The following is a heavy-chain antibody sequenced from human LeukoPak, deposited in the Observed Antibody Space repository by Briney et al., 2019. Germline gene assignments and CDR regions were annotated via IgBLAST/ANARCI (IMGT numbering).Heavy chain of an antibody. CDR2: ISSSSSYI. Sequence: GGSLRLSCAASGFTFSSYSMNWVRQAPGRGLEWVSSISSSSSYIYYADSVKGRFTISRDNAKNSLYLQMNSLRAEDTAVYYCARDFLKGVRAFDIWGQGTMVTVSS. CDR3: ARDFLKGVRAFDI. CDR1: GFTFSSYS. J-gene: IGHJ3*02. V-gene: IGHV3-21*01.